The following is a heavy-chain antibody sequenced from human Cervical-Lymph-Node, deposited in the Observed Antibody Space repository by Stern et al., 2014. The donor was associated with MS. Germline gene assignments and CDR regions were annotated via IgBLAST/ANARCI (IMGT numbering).Heavy chain of an antibody. CDR3: ARGGGSWGYFDY. CDR1: GFTFSSYG. Sequence: VQLVESGGGVVQPGRSLRLSCAASGFTFSSYGMHWVRQAPGKGLEWVAFIWYDGSNKYYADSVKGRFTISRDNSKNTLYLQMNSLRAEDTAVYYCARGGGSWGYFDYWGQGTLVTVSS. J-gene: IGHJ4*02. V-gene: IGHV3-33*01. CDR2: IWYDGSNK. D-gene: IGHD1-26*01.